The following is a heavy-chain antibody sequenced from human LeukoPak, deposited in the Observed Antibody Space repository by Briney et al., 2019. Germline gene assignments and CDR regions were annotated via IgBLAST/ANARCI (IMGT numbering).Heavy chain of an antibody. CDR1: GGSISNYY. CDR3: ARGPRFFTGGGVSYYYYYYMDV. Sequence: SETLSLTCTVSGGSISNYYWTWIRQPAGKGLEWIGRVYTTGTTNYNPSLKSRVTMSVDTSENQFSLKLSSVTAADTAVYYCARGPRFFTGGGVSYYYYYYMDVWGKGTTVTVSS. V-gene: IGHV4-4*07. CDR2: VYTTGTT. J-gene: IGHJ6*03. D-gene: IGHD3-16*01.